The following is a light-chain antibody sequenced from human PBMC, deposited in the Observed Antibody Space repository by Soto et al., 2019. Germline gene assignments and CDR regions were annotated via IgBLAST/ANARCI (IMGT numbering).Light chain of an antibody. J-gene: IGKJ3*01. Sequence: EIVLTQSPATLSLSPGERATLSCRASQSVSSYLAWYQQKPGQAPRLLIYDASNRATGIPARFSGSGSGTDFTLTITIREPEDVAVYFCQQRNPCPPQFTFGPGTKVDIK. CDR3: QQRNPCPPQFT. CDR1: QSVSSY. V-gene: IGKV3-11*01. CDR2: DAS.